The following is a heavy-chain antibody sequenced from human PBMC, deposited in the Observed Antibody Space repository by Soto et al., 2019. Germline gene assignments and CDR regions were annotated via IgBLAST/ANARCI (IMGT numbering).Heavy chain of an antibody. CDR3: AGTGTYSRSDWFDP. CDR1: GGSISTGGYY. D-gene: IGHD1-7*01. CDR2: IYYRGST. J-gene: IGHJ5*02. V-gene: IGHV4-31*03. Sequence: QVQLQESGPGLVKPSQTLSLTCTVSGGSISTGGYYWSWIRQHPGKGLEWIGYIYYRGSTYYNPSLKARVTITADRSKRQCSLKLSSVTASDTAVYYCAGTGTYSRSDWFDPRGQGTLVTVS.